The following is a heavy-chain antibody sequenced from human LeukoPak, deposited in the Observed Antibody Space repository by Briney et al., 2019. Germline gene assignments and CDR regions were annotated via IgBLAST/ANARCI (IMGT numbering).Heavy chain of an antibody. CDR1: GGSISSSSYY. V-gene: IGHV4-39*07. Sequence: SETLSLTCTVSGGSISSSSYYWGWIRQPPGKGLEWIGSIYYSGSTYYNPSLKSRVTISVDTSKNQFSLKLSSVTAADTAVYYCARAGGLRNWFDPWGQGTLVTVSS. J-gene: IGHJ5*02. CDR3: ARAGGLRNWFDP. D-gene: IGHD4-17*01. CDR2: IYYSGST.